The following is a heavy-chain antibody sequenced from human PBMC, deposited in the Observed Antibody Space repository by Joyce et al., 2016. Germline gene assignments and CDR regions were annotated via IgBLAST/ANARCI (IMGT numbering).Heavy chain of an antibody. CDR3: ARPVYCSVTTCSGPFQI. V-gene: IGHV4-34*02. CDR1: GGSFSNYF. Sequence: QVHLQQWGAGLLKPSETLSLTCAVYGGSFSNYFLSWIRQPPEKGLEWIGEIDDRGRTKYNPSLKSRFIISIDTSKNQFSLKLSSVAAADTAVYYCARPVYCSVTTCSGPFQIWGQGSLVAVSS. D-gene: IGHD2-15*01. J-gene: IGHJ4*01. CDR2: IDDRGRT.